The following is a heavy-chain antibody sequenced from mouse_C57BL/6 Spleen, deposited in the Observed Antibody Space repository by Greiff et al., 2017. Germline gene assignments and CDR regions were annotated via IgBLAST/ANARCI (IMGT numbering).Heavy chain of an antibody. V-gene: IGHV1-80*01. CDR1: GYAFSSYW. CDR2: IYPGDGDT. D-gene: IGHD2-3*01. CDR3: ARWGGYYDLYAMDY. Sequence: VKLMESGAELVKPGASVKISCKASGYAFSSYWMNWVKQRPGKGLEWIGQIYPGDGDTNYNGKFKGKATLTADKSSSTAYMQLSSLTSEDSAVYFCARWGGYYDLYAMDYWGQGTSVTVSS. J-gene: IGHJ4*01.